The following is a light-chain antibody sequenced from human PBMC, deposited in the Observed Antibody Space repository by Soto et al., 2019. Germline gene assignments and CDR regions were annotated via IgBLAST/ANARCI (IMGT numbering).Light chain of an antibody. CDR3: QQYGSSPWT. V-gene: IGKV3-20*01. J-gene: IGKJ1*01. CDR2: GAS. CDR1: QSVSSSY. Sequence: EIVLTQSPGTLSLSPGERATLSCRASQSVSSSYLAWYQQKPGQAPRLLIYGASSRATVIPGRFSGSGSGTDFTLTISRLEPEDFAVYYCQQYGSSPWTFGQRTKVEI.